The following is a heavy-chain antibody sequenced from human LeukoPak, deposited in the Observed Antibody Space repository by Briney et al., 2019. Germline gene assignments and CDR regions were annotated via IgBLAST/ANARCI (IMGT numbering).Heavy chain of an antibody. J-gene: IGHJ4*02. V-gene: IGHV4-59*01. D-gene: IGHD1-1*01. CDR2: IYYSGST. Sequence: SETLSLTCTVSGGSISSYYWSWIRQSPGKGLEWIGYIYYSGSTNYNPSLKSRVTISVDTSKNQFSLKLSSVTAADTAVYYCASSTTGLFDYWGQGTLVTVSS. CDR3: ASSTTGLFDY. CDR1: GGSISSYY.